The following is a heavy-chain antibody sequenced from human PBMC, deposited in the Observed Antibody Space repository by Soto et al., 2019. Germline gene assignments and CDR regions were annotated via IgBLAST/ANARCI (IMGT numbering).Heavy chain of an antibody. CDR1: GFTFSSYG. CDR3: AKDIVATILYYYGMDV. J-gene: IGHJ6*02. D-gene: IGHD5-12*01. Sequence: GGSLRLSCAASGFTFSSYGMHWVRQAPGKGLEWVAVISYDGSKKYYADSVKGRFTISRDNSKNTLYLQMNSLRAEDTAVYYCAKDIVATILYYYGMDVWGQGTTVTVSS. V-gene: IGHV3-30*18. CDR2: ISYDGSKK.